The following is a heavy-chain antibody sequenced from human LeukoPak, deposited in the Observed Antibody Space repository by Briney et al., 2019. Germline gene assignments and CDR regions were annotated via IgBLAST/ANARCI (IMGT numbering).Heavy chain of an antibody. CDR1: GFTFSNYD. Sequence: GGSLRLSCAASGFTFSNYDMHWVRQAPGKGLEWVAVISYDGTNKYYADSVKGRFTISRDNSKNTLHLQMNSLRAEDTAVYYCAKRYSSSWCIDSWGQGTLVTVSS. CDR2: ISYDGTNK. J-gene: IGHJ4*02. D-gene: IGHD6-13*01. V-gene: IGHV3-30*18. CDR3: AKRYSSSWCIDS.